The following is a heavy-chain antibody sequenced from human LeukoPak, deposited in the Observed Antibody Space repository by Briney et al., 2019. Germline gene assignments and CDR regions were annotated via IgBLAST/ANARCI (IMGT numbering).Heavy chain of an antibody. Sequence: GGSLRLSCAASGFTFNSYSLSWVRQAPGKGLEWVSYISSSSSFIYYADSVKGRFTISRDNAKNSLYLQMNSLRAEDTAVCFCAREQFDSSGLPDYWGKGTLVTVSS. CDR2: ISSSSSFI. V-gene: IGHV3-48*01. J-gene: IGHJ4*02. CDR1: GFTFNSYS. CDR3: AREQFDSSGLPDY. D-gene: IGHD6-19*01.